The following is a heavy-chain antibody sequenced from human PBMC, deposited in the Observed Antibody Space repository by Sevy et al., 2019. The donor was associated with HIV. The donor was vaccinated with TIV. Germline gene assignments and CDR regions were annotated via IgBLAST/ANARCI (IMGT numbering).Heavy chain of an antibody. D-gene: IGHD6-13*01. CDR2: SNPSGGYT. CDR3: ASLAAASGLDYIDV. V-gene: IGHV1-46*01. J-gene: IGHJ6*03. CDR1: GYTLTSHY. Sequence: ASVKVSCKASGYTLTSHYMHWVRQAPGQGLEWMGISNPSGGYTRYAQKFQGRVIMTRDTSTSTAYMELSSLRSDDTAVYYCASLAAASGLDYIDVWGKGTTVTVSS.